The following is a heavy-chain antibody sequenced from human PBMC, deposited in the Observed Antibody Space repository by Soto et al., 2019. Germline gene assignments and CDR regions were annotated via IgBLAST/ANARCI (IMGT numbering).Heavy chain of an antibody. CDR1: GYTLTSYD. J-gene: IGHJ3*02. D-gene: IGHD6-6*01. Sequence: GASVKVSCKASGYTLTSYDSNWVRQATGQGLEWMGWINPNSGGTNYAQKFQGWVTMTRDTSISTAYMELSRLRSDDTAVYYCARSTVLDAFDIWGQGTMVTVSS. V-gene: IGHV1-2*04. CDR2: INPNSGGT. CDR3: ARSTVLDAFDI.